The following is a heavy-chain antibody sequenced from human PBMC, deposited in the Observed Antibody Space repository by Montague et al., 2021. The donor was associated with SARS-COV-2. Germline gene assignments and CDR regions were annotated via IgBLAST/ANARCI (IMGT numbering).Heavy chain of an antibody. D-gene: IGHD3-22*01. V-gene: IGHV4-39*01. J-gene: IGHJ4*02. CDR1: GGSISSSSYY. CDR3: ARHGKTRIAMIVVVIGYCDY. CDR2: IYYSGST. Sequence: SDTLSLSCTVSGGSISSSSYYWGWIRQPPGKGLEWIGSIYYSGSTYYNPSLKSRVTISVDTSKNQFSLKLSSVTAADTAVCYCARHGKTRIAMIVVVIGYCDYWGQGTLVTVSS.